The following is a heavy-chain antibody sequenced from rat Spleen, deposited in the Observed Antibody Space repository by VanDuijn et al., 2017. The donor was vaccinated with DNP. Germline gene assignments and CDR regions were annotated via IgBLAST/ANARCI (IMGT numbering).Heavy chain of an antibody. CDR2: INKESGTI. D-gene: IGHD5-1*01. J-gene: IGHJ2*01. Sequence: EVQLVESGGGLVQPGRSLKLSCAASGFNFNDYWMGWVRQAPGKGLEWIGEINKESGTIIYSPSLKDKFTISRDNAQNTLYLQMNKLGSEDTAIYHCARPNWEGDFDYWGQGVMVTVSS. V-gene: IGHV4-2*01. CDR1: GFNFNDYW. CDR3: ARPNWEGDFDY.